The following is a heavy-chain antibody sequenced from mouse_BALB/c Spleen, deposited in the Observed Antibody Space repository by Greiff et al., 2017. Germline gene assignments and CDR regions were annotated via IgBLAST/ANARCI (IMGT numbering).Heavy chain of an antibody. D-gene: IGHD2-1*01. J-gene: IGHJ4*01. Sequence: DVMLVESGGGLVQPGGSRKLSCAASGFTFSSFGMHWVRQAPEKGLEWVAYISSGSSTIYYADTVKGRFTISRDNPKNTLFLQMTSLRSEDTAMYYCANYGNYGSMDYWGQGTSVTVSS. V-gene: IGHV5-17*02. CDR3: ANYGNYGSMDY. CDR1: GFTFSSFG. CDR2: ISSGSSTI.